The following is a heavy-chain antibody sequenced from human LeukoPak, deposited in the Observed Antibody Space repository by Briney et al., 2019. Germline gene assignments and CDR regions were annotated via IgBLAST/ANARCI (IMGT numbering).Heavy chain of an antibody. D-gene: IGHD3-10*01. J-gene: IGHJ6*03. CDR2: IIPIFGTA. Sequence: SVKVSCKASGGTLSSYAISWVRQAPGQGLEWMGGIIPIFGTANYAQKFQGRVTITTDESTSTAYMELSSLRSEDTAVYYCATMVRGNYYMDVWGKGTTVTVSS. V-gene: IGHV1-69*05. CDR1: GGTLSSYA. CDR3: ATMVRGNYYMDV.